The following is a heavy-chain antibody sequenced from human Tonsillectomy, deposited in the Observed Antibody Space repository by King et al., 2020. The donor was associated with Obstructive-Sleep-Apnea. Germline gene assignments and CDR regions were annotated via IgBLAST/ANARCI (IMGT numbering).Heavy chain of an antibody. V-gene: IGHV3-30*04. Sequence: VQLVESGGGVVQPGRSLRLSCAASGFIFSSYAMHWVLQAPGKGLEWVAVISYDGSNQYYAESVKGRFTVSRDNSKNTLYLQMNSLRAEDTAVYYCASGYYPDYWGQGILVTVSS. CDR3: ASGYYPDY. CDR1: GFIFSSYA. CDR2: ISYDGSNQ. D-gene: IGHD2/OR15-2a*01. J-gene: IGHJ4*02.